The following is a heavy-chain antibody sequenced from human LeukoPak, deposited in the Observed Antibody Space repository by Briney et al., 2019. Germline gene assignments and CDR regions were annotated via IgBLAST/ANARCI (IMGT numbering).Heavy chain of an antibody. CDR2: INHSGST. J-gene: IGHJ5*02. V-gene: IGHV4-34*01. CDR1: GGSFSGYY. Sequence: SETLSLTCAVYGGSFSGYYWSWIRQPPGKGLEWIGEINHSGSTNYNPSLKSRVTISVDTSKNQFSLKLSSVTAADTAVYYCARDSSSWYNWFDPWGQGTLVTVSS. D-gene: IGHD6-13*01. CDR3: ARDSSSWYNWFDP.